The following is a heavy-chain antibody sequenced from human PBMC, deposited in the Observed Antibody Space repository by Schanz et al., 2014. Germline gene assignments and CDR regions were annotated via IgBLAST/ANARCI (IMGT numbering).Heavy chain of an antibody. Sequence: EEQLLESGGGLVQPGGSLRLSCAASGFTFSSYGMSWVCQAPGKGLEWVSGISSSGSTYYADSVKGRFTISRDNSKNTLYLQMNSLRAEDTAVYYCAKDIAPLAARPGYGMDVWGQGTTVTVSS. V-gene: IGHV3-23*01. D-gene: IGHD6-13*01. CDR3: AKDIAPLAARPGYGMDV. CDR1: GFTFSSYG. J-gene: IGHJ6*02. CDR2: ISSSGST.